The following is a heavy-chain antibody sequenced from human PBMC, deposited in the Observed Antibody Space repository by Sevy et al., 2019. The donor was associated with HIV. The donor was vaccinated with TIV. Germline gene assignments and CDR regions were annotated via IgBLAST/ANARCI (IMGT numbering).Heavy chain of an antibody. J-gene: IGHJ4*02. D-gene: IGHD2-21*01. V-gene: IGHV3-30*02. Sequence: GGSLRLSCAASGFSFSSYGMHWVRQAPGKGLEWMSYIQYDGSNKDYADSVKGRFNISRDNSKNTLYLQMNSLRVEDTAVFYCVKEGGGEGGDHWGQGTLVTVSS. CDR1: GFSFSSYG. CDR3: VKEGGGEGGDH. CDR2: IQYDGSNK.